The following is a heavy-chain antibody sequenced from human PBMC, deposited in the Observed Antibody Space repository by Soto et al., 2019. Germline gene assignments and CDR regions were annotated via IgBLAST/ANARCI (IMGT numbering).Heavy chain of an antibody. CDR2: INTDGSEK. Sequence: GGSLRLSCAASGFTFSASWMNWVRQAPGKGLEWVAHINTDGSEKNYVDSVKGRFTISRDNAKKSLYLQMNSLRVEDTAVYYCARTPRLLDSWGQGTLVTVSS. V-gene: IGHV3-7*01. CDR1: GFTFSASW. CDR3: ARTPRLLDS. D-gene: IGHD6-6*01. J-gene: IGHJ4*02.